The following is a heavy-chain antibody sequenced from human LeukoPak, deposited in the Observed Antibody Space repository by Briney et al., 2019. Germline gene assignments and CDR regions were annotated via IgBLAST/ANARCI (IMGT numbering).Heavy chain of an antibody. D-gene: IGHD3-10*01. CDR2: MNPNSGNT. CDR3: ARDSDYYGSGSHP. Sequence: AASVKVSCKASGYTFTSYDINWVRQATGQGLEWMGWMNPNSGNTGYAQKFQGRVTITRNTSISTAYMELSSLRSEDTAVYYCARDSDYYGSGSHPWGQGTLVTVSS. J-gene: IGHJ4*02. V-gene: IGHV1-8*03. CDR1: GYTFTSYD.